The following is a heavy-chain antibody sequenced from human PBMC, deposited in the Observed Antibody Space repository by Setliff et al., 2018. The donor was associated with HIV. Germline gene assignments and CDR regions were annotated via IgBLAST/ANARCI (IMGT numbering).Heavy chain of an antibody. CDR2: IYYSGST. CDR3: ARGDSSGWYKRANYFDY. Sequence: SETLSLTFTVSGGSISSYYWSWIRQPPGKGLEWIGYIYYSGSTNYNPSLKSRVTISVDTSKNQFSLKLSSVTAADTAVYYCARGDSSGWYKRANYFDYWGQGTLVTVSS. D-gene: IGHD6-19*01. CDR1: GGSISSYY. V-gene: IGHV4-59*01. J-gene: IGHJ4*02.